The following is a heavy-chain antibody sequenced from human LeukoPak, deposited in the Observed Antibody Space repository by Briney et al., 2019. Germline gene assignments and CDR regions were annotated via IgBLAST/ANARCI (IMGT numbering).Heavy chain of an antibody. J-gene: IGHJ4*02. CDR1: GFTFSSYG. V-gene: IGHV3-30*18. CDR2: ISYDGSNK. D-gene: IGHD2-15*01. CDR3: AKAPNYCSGGSCYSGFDY. Sequence: GGSLRLSCAASGFTFSSYGMHWVRQAPGNGLEWVAVISYDGSNKYYADSVKGRFTISRDNSKNTLYLQMNSLRAEDTAVYYCAKAPNYCSGGSCYSGFDYWGQGTLVTVSS.